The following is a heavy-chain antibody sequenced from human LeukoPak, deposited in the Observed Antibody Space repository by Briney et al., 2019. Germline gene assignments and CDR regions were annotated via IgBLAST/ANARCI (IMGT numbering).Heavy chain of an antibody. D-gene: IGHD6-13*01. J-gene: IGHJ1*01. CDR2: IYYSGST. CDR1: GGSISSYY. V-gene: IGHV4-59*12. CDR3: ARRLIAAAKGHFQH. Sequence: SETLSLTCTVSGGSISSYYWSWIRQPPGKGLEWIGYIYYSGSTNYNPSLKSRVTISVDTSKNQFSLKLSSVTAADTAVYYCARRLIAAAKGHFQHWGQGTLVTVSS.